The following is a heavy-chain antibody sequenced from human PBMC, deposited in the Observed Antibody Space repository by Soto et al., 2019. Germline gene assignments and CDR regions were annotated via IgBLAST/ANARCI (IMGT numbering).Heavy chain of an antibody. Sequence: QVQLVQSGAEVKEPGASVKVSCKASGYSFATYGLSWVRQAPGEGLEWMGWINPYNGYRDYAQKFQGRITMTTDTSTSTAYMELRSLRSDDTAVYYCARGGGTYYPILFDCWGQGTLVNVSS. D-gene: IGHD3-10*01. V-gene: IGHV1-18*01. CDR2: INPYNGYR. J-gene: IGHJ4*02. CDR1: GYSFATYG. CDR3: ARGGGTYYPILFDC.